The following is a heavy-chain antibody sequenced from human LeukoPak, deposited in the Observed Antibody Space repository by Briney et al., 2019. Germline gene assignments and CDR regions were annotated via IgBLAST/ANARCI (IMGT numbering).Heavy chain of an antibody. CDR3: ARTPAEPMAEILVIPGYFGDY. D-gene: IGHD2-2*01. CDR2: IYPGDSDT. Sequence: GESLKISCKASGYSFTSYWIGGVRQMPGKGLEWMGIIYPGDSDTRYSPSFQGQVTISADKSISTVYMQWSSLEASDPAMYYCARTPAEPMAEILVIPGYFGDYWGQGNVVIVTS. J-gene: IGHJ4*02. V-gene: IGHV5-51*01. CDR1: GYSFTSYW.